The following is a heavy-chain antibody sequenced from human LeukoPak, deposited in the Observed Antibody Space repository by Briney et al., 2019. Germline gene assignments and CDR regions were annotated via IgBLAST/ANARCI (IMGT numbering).Heavy chain of an antibody. Sequence: GGSLRLSCAASGFTVSSNYMSWVRQAPGKGLEWVSVIYSGGSTYYADSVKGSFTISRDNSKNTLYLQMNSLRAEDTAVYYCARLWGLGYFDYWGQGTLVTVSS. CDR2: IYSGGST. CDR3: ARLWGLGYFDY. D-gene: IGHD1-26*01. V-gene: IGHV3-66*04. CDR1: GFTVSSNY. J-gene: IGHJ4*02.